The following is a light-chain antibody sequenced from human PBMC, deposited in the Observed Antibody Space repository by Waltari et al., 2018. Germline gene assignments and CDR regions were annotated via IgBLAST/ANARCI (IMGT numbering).Light chain of an antibody. J-gene: IGKJ1*01. Sequence: EIVLTQSPGTLSLSPGERATLSCRASQSVSRALVWYQQKPGQAPRLLIYDTSTRAAGTPDRFSGSGFGTDFSLTISRLEPEDFAVYYCQKYERLPATFGQGTKVEIK. V-gene: IGKV3-20*01. CDR2: DTS. CDR1: QSVSRA. CDR3: QKYERLPAT.